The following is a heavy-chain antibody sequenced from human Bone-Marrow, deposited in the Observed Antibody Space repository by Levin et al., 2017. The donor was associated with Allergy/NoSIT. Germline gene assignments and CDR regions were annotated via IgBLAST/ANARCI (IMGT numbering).Heavy chain of an antibody. CDR3: TTVTTQRGDDTRYYYYGMDV. CDR1: GFTFSNAW. Sequence: GGSLRLSCAASGFTFSNAWMSWVRQAPGKGLEWVGRIKSKTDGGTTDYAAPVKGRFTISRDDSKNTLYLQMNSLKTEDTAVYYCTTVTTQRGDDTRYYYYGMDVWGQGTTVTVSS. D-gene: IGHD1-14*01. J-gene: IGHJ6*02. CDR2: IKSKTDGGTT. V-gene: IGHV3-15*01.